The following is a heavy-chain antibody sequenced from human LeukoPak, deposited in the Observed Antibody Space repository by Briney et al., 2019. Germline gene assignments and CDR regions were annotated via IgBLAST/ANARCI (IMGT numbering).Heavy chain of an antibody. J-gene: IGHJ4*02. V-gene: IGHV3-23*01. D-gene: IGHD1-26*01. Sequence: PGGSLRLSCAASRFTFSSYSMNWVRQAPGKGLEWVSAISGSGGSTYYADSVKGRFTISRDNSKNTLYLQMNSLRAEDTAVYYCAKDSGSYFLPGAFDYWGQGTLVTVSS. CDR3: AKDSGSYFLPGAFDY. CDR2: ISGSGGST. CDR1: RFTFSSYS.